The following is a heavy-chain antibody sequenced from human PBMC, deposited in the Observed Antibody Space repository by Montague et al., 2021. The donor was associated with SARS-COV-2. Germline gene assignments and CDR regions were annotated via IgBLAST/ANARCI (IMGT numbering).Heavy chain of an antibody. J-gene: IGHJ6*02. D-gene: IGHD6-13*01. V-gene: IGHV4-39*07. CDR2: IYYSGST. CDR3: ARLGRQQLVRLSGMDV. Sequence: SETLSLTCTVSGGSISSGDYYWNWIRQPPGKGLEWIGSIYYSGSTYCNPSLKSRVTISVDTSKNQFSLKLSSVTAADTAVYYCARLGRQQLVRLSGMDVWGQGTTVTVSS. CDR1: GGSISSGDYY.